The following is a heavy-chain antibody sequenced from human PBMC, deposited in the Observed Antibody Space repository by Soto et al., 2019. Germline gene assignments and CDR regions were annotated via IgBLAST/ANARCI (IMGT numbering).Heavy chain of an antibody. D-gene: IGHD6-19*01. Sequence: SETLSLTCTVSGGSISSSSYYWGWIRQPPGKGLEWIGSIYYSGSTYYNPSLKSRVTISVDTSKNQFSLKLSSVTAADTAVYYCARLANEGGIAVAALGWGQGTLVTVSS. CDR1: GGSISSSSYY. V-gene: IGHV4-39*01. J-gene: IGHJ4*02. CDR2: IYYSGST. CDR3: ARLANEGGIAVAALG.